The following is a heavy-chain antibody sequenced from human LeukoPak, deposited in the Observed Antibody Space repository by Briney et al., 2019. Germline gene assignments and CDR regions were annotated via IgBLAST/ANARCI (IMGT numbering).Heavy chain of an antibody. CDR2: IYYTGSS. D-gene: IGHD1-26*01. CDR3: ARDQVGVGASYFDY. J-gene: IGHJ4*02. Sequence: SETLSLTCTVSGFSISSYYWRWIRQAPGKGLEWIGYIYYTGSSNYNPSLKSRVTISVDTSKNQFSLKLSSVTAADTAVYYCARDQVGVGASYFDYWGQGTLVTVSS. CDR1: GFSISSYY. V-gene: IGHV4-59*01.